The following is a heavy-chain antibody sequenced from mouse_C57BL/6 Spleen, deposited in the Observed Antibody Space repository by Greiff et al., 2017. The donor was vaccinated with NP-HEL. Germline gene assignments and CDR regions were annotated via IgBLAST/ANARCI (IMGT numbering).Heavy chain of an antibody. D-gene: IGHD1-1*01. V-gene: IGHV1-81*01. J-gene: IGHJ4*01. CDR1: GYTFTSYG. Sequence: VQLQESGAELARPGASVKLSCKASGYTFTSYGISWVKQRTGQGLEWIGEIYPRSGNTYYNEKFKGKATLTADKSSSTAYMELRSLTSEDSAVYFCARKDYGSSYAMDYWGQGTSVTVSS. CDR2: IYPRSGNT. CDR3: ARKDYGSSYAMDY.